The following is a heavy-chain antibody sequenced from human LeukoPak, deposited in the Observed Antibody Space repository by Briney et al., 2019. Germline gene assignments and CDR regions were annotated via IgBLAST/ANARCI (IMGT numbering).Heavy chain of an antibody. CDR1: GFTFSSYA. V-gene: IGHV3-30-3*01. Sequence: GGSLRLSCAASGFTFSSYAMHWVRQAPGKGLEWVAVISYDGSNKYCADSVKGRFTISRDNSKDTLYLQMNSLRAEDTAVYYCAREGADDSSGYSFDYWGQGTLVTVSS. J-gene: IGHJ4*02. CDR2: ISYDGSNK. CDR3: AREGADDSSGYSFDY. D-gene: IGHD3-22*01.